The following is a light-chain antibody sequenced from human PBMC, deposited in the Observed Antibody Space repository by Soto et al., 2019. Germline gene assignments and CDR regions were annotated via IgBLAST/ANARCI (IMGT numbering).Light chain of an antibody. CDR1: SSDVGGYNY. Sequence: QSALTQPPSASGSPGQAVTISCTGTSSDVGGYNYVSWYQQHPGKAPKPMIYEVSKRPSGVPDRVSGSKSDNTASLTVSGLQAEDEADYYCSSYAGSNNFVFGTGTKLTVL. J-gene: IGLJ1*01. CDR2: EVS. V-gene: IGLV2-8*01. CDR3: SSYAGSNNFV.